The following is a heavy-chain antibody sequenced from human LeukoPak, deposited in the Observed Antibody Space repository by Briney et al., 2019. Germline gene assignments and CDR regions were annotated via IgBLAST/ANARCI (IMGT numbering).Heavy chain of an antibody. Sequence: PSETLSLTCTVSGGSISSYYWSWIRQPPGKGLEWIGYIYYSGSTYYNPSLKSRVTISVDTSKNQFSLKLSSVTAADTAVYYCARQVHYCSSTSCYNFDPWGQGTLVTVSS. D-gene: IGHD2-2*02. CDR3: ARQVHYCSSTSCYNFDP. CDR2: IYYSGST. CDR1: GGSISSYY. J-gene: IGHJ5*02. V-gene: IGHV4-59*08.